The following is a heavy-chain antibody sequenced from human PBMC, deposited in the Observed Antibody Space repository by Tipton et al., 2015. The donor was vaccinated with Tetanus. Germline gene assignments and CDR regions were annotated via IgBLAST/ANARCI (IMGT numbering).Heavy chain of an antibody. CDR1: GGSVSSGSYY. CDR3: ARLYSYGSLYWFDP. V-gene: IGHV4-61*01. D-gene: IGHD5-18*01. CDR2: IYYSGGT. Sequence: TLSLTCTVSGGSVSSGSYYWSWIRQPPGKGLEWIGYIYYSGGTNYNPSLESRVTISVDTSKNQFSLKLRSVAAADTAVYYCARLYSYGSLYWFDPWGQGTLVTVSS. J-gene: IGHJ5*02.